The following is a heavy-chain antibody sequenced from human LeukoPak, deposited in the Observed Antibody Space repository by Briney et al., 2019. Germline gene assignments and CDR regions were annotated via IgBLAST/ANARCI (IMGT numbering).Heavy chain of an antibody. J-gene: IGHJ4*02. V-gene: IGHV3-33*08. CDR1: GFTFSSYG. CDR3: ARGGYFDWLLSSHFDY. D-gene: IGHD3-9*01. CDR2: IWYDGSNK. Sequence: GGSLRLSCAASGFTFSSYGMHWVRQAPGKGLEWVAVIWYDGSNKYYADSVKGRFTISRDNSKNTLYLQMNSLRAEDTAVYSCARGGYFDWLLSSHFDYWGQGTLVTVSS.